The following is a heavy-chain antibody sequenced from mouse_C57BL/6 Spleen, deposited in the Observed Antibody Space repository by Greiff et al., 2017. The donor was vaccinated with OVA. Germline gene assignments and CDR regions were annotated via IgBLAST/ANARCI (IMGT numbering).Heavy chain of an antibody. V-gene: IGHV1-66*01. Sequence: VQLQQSGPELVKPGASVKISCKASGYSFTSYYIHWVKQRPGQGLEWIGWIYPGGGNTKYNEKFKGKATLTADTSSSTAYMQLSSLTSEDSAVYYCARGNLAFFDYWGQGTTLTVSS. CDR3: ARGNLAFFDY. J-gene: IGHJ2*01. CDR1: GYSFTSYY. CDR2: IYPGGGNT.